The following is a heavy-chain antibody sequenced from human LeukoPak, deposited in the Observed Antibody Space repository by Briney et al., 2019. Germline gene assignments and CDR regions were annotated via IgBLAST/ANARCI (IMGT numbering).Heavy chain of an antibody. CDR3: ARVAKERVGGVYYFDY. Sequence: GGSLRLSCAASGFTFSDYDMHWVRQATGKGLEWVPAIGTAGDTYYTGSVKGRFTISRENAKNSSYLQMNSLRAGDTAVSYCARVAKERVGGVYYFDYWGQGTLVTVSS. V-gene: IGHV3-13*01. J-gene: IGHJ4*02. CDR2: IGTAGDT. D-gene: IGHD1-1*01. CDR1: GFTFSDYD.